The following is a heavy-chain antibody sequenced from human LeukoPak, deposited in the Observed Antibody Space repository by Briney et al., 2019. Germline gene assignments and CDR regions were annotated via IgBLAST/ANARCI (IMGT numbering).Heavy chain of an antibody. V-gene: IGHV3-7*01. Sequence: PGGSLRLSCAASGFTFSSYWMSWVRQAPGKGLEWVANIKQDGSEKYYVDSVKGLFTISRDNAKNSLYLQMNSLRAEDTAVYYCARDLRDYYGSGFDYWGQGTLVTVSS. CDR2: IKQDGSEK. CDR3: ARDLRDYYGSGFDY. CDR1: GFTFSSYW. D-gene: IGHD3-10*01. J-gene: IGHJ4*02.